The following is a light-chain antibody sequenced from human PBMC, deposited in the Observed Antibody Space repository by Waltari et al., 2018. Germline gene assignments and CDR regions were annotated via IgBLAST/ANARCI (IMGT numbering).Light chain of an antibody. CDR2: GAS. CDR1: QRVSRT. V-gene: IGKV3-20*01. Sequence: EIVLTQSPGTLSLSPGERATLSCRASQRVSRTLAWYQHKPGQAPRLLIYGASNRATGIPDRFSGSGSGTDFSLTISRLEPEDVAVYYCQHYVRLPVTFGQGTKVEIK. CDR3: QHYVRLPVT. J-gene: IGKJ1*01.